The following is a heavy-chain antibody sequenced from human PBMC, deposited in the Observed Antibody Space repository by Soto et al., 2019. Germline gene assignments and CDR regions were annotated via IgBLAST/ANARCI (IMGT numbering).Heavy chain of an antibody. CDR3: AKDVSSSYSSGWYSGAPLPKVLPA. V-gene: IGHV3-9*01. CDR1: GFTFDDYA. J-gene: IGHJ5*02. D-gene: IGHD6-19*01. CDR2: ISWNSGSI. Sequence: EVQLVESGGGLVQPGRSLRLSCAASGFTFDDYAMHWVRQAPGKGLEWVSGISWNSGSIGYADSVKGRFTISRDNAKNSLYLQMNSLRAEDTALHYCAKDVSSSYSSGWYSGAPLPKVLPAWGQGTLVTVSS.